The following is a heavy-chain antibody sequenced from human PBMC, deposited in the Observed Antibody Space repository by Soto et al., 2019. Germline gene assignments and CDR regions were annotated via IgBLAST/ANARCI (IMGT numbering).Heavy chain of an antibody. D-gene: IGHD3-9*01. V-gene: IGHV4-34*01. J-gene: IGHJ4*02. CDR1: GGSFSGYY. Sequence: QVQLQQWGAGLLKPSETLSLTCAVYGGSFSGYYWSWIRQPPGKGLEWIGEINHSGSTNYNPSLKSRVTISVDTSKNQFSLKLSSVTAADTAVYYWARGQRYFDWLLWAFDYWGQGTLVTVSS. CDR3: ARGQRYFDWLLWAFDY. CDR2: INHSGST.